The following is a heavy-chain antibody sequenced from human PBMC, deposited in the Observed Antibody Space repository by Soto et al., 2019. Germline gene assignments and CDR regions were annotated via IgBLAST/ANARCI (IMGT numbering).Heavy chain of an antibody. CDR3: ARASTTTVANYYYYMDV. V-gene: IGHV3-9*01. Sequence: GGSLRLSCAASGFTFDDYAMHWVRQAPGKGLEWVSGISWNSGSIGYADSVKGRFTISRDNAKNSLYLQMNSLRAEDTALYYCARASTTTVANYYYYMDVWGKGTTVTVSS. CDR2: ISWNSGSI. D-gene: IGHD4-17*01. J-gene: IGHJ6*03. CDR1: GFTFDDYA.